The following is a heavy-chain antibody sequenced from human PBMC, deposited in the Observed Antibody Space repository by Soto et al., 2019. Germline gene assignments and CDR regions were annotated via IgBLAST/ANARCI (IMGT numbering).Heavy chain of an antibody. J-gene: IGHJ6*02. CDR2: INYSGTT. CDR3: ARNSFYSGSYYYYYGMDV. CDR1: GDSISSGGYF. D-gene: IGHD1-26*01. V-gene: IGHV4-31*03. Sequence: QVQLQESGPGLVEPSQTLSLTCTVSGDSISSGGYFWSWIRQHPGKGLEWIGYINYSGTTYYNPSLKSRVAISVDTSKNQFSLKLSSVTAADTAVYYCARNSFYSGSYYYYYGMDVWGQGTTVTVSS.